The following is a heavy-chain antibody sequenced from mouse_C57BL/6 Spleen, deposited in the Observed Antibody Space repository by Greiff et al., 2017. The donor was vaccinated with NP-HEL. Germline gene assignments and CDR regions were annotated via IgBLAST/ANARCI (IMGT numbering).Heavy chain of an antibody. CDR3: ARSRNYEYYFDY. V-gene: IGHV1-82*01. CDR2: IYPGDGDT. CDR1: GYAFSSSW. J-gene: IGHJ2*01. D-gene: IGHD1-1*01. Sequence: VQLQQSGPELVKPGASVKISCKASGYAFSSSWMNWVKQRPGKGLEWIGRIYPGDGDTNYNGKFKGKATLTADKSSSTAYMQLSSLTSEDSAVYFCARSRNYEYYFDYWGQGTTLTVSS.